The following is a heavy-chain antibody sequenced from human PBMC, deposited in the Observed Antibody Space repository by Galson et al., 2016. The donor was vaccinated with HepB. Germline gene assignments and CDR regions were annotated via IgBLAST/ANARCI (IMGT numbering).Heavy chain of an antibody. CDR2: ISGSGDST. V-gene: IGHV3-23*01. Sequence: SLRLSCADSGFTFSSYDMSWVRQPPGKGLEWVSAISGSGDSTYYADSVKGRFTISRDNSKNTLYLQMNSLRAEDTAVYYCAKAFHCTNGVCRDCWGQGTLVTVSS. CDR3: AKAFHCTNGVCRDC. CDR1: GFTFSSYD. D-gene: IGHD2-8*01. J-gene: IGHJ4*02.